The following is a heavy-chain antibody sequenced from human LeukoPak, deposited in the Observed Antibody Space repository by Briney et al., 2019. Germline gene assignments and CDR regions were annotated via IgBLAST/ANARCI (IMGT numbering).Heavy chain of an antibody. J-gene: IGHJ4*01. CDR2: IYPGDSNT. D-gene: IGHD3-16*02. V-gene: IGHV5-51*01. CDR3: ARHGVFGRGSYRPFDY. Sequence: PGESLKISCQGSGYSFTNYWIGWVRQLPGKGLELMGIIYPGDSNTRYSPSFQGQVTLSADKSTRTAYLQWSSLKASDTAVYYCARHGVFGRGSYRPFDYWGQGTPVTVSS. CDR1: GYSFTNYW.